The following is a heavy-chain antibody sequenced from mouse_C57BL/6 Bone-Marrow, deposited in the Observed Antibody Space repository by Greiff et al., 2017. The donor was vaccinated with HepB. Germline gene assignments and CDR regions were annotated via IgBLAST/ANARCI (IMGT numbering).Heavy chain of an antibody. Sequence: QVQLKESGPGLVQPSQSLSITCTVSGFSLTSYGVHWVRQSPGKGLEWLGVIWSGGSTDYNAAFISRLSISKDNSKSQVFFKMNSLQADDTAIYYCARNRGYMITTGYYFDYWGQGTTLTVSS. CDR3: ARNRGYMITTGYYFDY. CDR1: GFSLTSYG. D-gene: IGHD2-4*01. CDR2: IWSGGST. J-gene: IGHJ2*01. V-gene: IGHV2-2*01.